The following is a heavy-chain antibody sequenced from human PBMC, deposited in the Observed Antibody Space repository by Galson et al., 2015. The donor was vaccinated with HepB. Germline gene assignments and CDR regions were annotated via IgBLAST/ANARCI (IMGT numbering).Heavy chain of an antibody. CDR2: IGWDSSRI. CDR1: GFTLNDHA. J-gene: IGHJ4*02. D-gene: IGHD3-16*01. Sequence: SLRLSCAASGFTLNDHAMHWVRQAPGKGLEWVSGIGWDSSRIGYADSVRGRFTVSRDNAKNSLYLQMNSLRVEDTAFYYCIKDIRAGGLDYWGQGALVTVSS. V-gene: IGHV3-9*01. CDR3: IKDIRAGGLDY.